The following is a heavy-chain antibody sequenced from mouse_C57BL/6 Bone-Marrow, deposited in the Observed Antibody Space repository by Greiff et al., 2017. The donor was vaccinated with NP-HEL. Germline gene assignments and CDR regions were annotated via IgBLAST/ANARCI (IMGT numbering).Heavy chain of an antibody. D-gene: IGHD1-1*01. CDR3: ARRRTTVVATDFDY. Sequence: VQLQQSGAELARPGASVKLSCKASGYTFTSYGISWVKQRTGQGLEWIVEIYPRSGNTYYNEKFKGKATLTADKSSSTAYMELRSLTSEDSAVYFCARRRTTVVATDFDYWGQGTTLTVSS. V-gene: IGHV1-81*01. J-gene: IGHJ2*01. CDR2: IYPRSGNT. CDR1: GYTFTSYG.